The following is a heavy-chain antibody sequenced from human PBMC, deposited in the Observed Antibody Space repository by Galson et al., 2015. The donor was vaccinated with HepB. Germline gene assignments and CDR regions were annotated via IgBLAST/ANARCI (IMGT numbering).Heavy chain of an antibody. J-gene: IGHJ4*02. Sequence: ALRLSCAASGFTCNNAWMSWVRQAPGEGLEWVGRIKRKTDGETTDYAAPVKGRFTTSRDDSRNIMYLQMNSLKTEDTAVYYCTTDTDYYNSSGFYFDQWGQGTLVTVSS. CDR2: IKRKTDGETT. CDR1: GFTCNNAW. D-gene: IGHD3-22*01. V-gene: IGHV3-15*01. CDR3: TTDTDYYNSSGFYFDQ.